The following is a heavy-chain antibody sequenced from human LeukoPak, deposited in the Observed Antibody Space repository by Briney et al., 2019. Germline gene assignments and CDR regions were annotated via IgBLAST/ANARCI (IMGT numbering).Heavy chain of an antibody. Sequence: ASVKVSCKASGDTFIRYGISWVRQAPGQGLEWMGWISTGNGNTNYGQKFQGRVTMTTDTSTGTGYMELRSLRSDDTAMYYCARSWSAWIQLSNFDYWGQGTLVTVSS. V-gene: IGHV1-18*01. CDR1: GDTFIRYG. CDR2: ISTGNGNT. D-gene: IGHD5-18*01. J-gene: IGHJ4*02. CDR3: ARSWSAWIQLSNFDY.